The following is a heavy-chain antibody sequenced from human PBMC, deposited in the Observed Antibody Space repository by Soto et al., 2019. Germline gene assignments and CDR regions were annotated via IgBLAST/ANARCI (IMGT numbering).Heavy chain of an antibody. Sequence: WETLSLTCTVSGGSISSYYWSWIRQPPGKGLEWIGRIYATGTTDYNPSLKSRVMMSVDTSKKQFSLKLRSVTAADTAVYYCVRDGTKTLRDWFDPWGQGISVTLSS. CDR1: GGSISSYY. D-gene: IGHD1-1*01. CDR2: IYATGTT. V-gene: IGHV4-4*07. CDR3: VRDGTKTLRDWFDP. J-gene: IGHJ5*02.